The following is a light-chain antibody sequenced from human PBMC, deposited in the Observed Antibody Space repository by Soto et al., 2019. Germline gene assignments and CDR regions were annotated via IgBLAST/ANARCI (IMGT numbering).Light chain of an antibody. V-gene: IGKV1-5*03. CDR2: KAS. Sequence: DIQMTQSPSTLSASVGDRVTITCLASQSISSWLAWYQQKPGKAPKLLIYKASSLESGVPSRFSGSRSGTEFTLTISSLQPDDFATYYCEQYNSYPWTFGQGTKVDIK. CDR3: EQYNSYPWT. J-gene: IGKJ1*01. CDR1: QSISSW.